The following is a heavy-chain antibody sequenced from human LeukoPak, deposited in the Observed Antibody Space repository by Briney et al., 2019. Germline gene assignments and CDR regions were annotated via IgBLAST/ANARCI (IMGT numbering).Heavy chain of an antibody. D-gene: IGHD2-15*01. CDR2: TSYDGSNK. J-gene: IGHJ4*02. Sequence: PGRSLRLACAASGFTFSSYAMHWVRQAPDKGLEWVAVTSYDGSNKYYADSVKGRFTISRDNSKNTLYLQMNSLRAEDTAVYYCAGDRPIVVVVAATGEFDYWGQGTLVTVSS. CDR3: AGDRPIVVVVAATGEFDY. CDR1: GFTFSSYA. V-gene: IGHV3-30*04.